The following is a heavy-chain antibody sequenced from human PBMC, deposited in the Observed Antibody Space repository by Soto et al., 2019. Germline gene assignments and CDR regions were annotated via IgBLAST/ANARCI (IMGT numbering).Heavy chain of an antibody. D-gene: IGHD3-16*02. V-gene: IGHV4-31*03. Sequence: SETLSLTCTVSGGSISSGGYYWSWIRQHPGKGLEWIGYIYYSGSTYYNPSLKSRVTISVDTSKNQFSLKLSYVTAADTAVYYCASQRRVADYVWGSYRSGPFDYWGQGTLVTVSS. J-gene: IGHJ4*02. CDR3: ASQRRVADYVWGSYRSGPFDY. CDR1: GGSISSGGYY. CDR2: IYYSGST.